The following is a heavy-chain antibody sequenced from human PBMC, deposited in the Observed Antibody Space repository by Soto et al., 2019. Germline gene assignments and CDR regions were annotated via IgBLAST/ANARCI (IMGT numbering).Heavy chain of an antibody. D-gene: IGHD3-9*01. Sequence: VESLKISSNGSGYSFTSYWISWVRQMPWKGLEWMGRIDPSDSYTNYSASFQGHVTISADKSISTAYLQWSSLKASDTAMYYCASTYYDILTGTHYYGMDVWGQGTTVTVSS. CDR1: GYSFTSYW. V-gene: IGHV5-10-1*01. J-gene: IGHJ6*02. CDR3: ASTYYDILTGTHYYGMDV. CDR2: IDPSDSYT.